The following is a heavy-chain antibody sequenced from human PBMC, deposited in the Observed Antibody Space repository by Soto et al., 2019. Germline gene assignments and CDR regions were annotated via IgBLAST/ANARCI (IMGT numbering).Heavy chain of an antibody. J-gene: IGHJ6*02. CDR1: GGSISSGDYY. CDR2: IYYSGST. D-gene: IGHD3-22*01. Sequence: TLSLTCTVSGGSISSGDYYWSWIRQPPGKGLEWIGYIYYSGSTYYNPSLKSRVTISVDTTRNQFSLKLSSVTAAETAVYYCAGDVLGVYYDSSGYRYYYGMDVWGQGTTVTVSS. CDR3: AGDVLGVYYDSSGYRYYYGMDV. V-gene: IGHV4-30-4*01.